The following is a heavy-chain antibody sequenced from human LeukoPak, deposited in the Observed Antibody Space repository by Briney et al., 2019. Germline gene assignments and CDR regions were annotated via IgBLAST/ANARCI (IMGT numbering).Heavy chain of an antibody. J-gene: IGHJ6*03. D-gene: IGHD2-8*01. V-gene: IGHV4-4*02. CDR2: SHQTGST. Sequence: SETLSLTCAVSGGSIGSIEWFSWVRRTPGKGLEWIGESHQTGSTNYNPSLKSRVTISVDKSKNQFSLDFNSVTAADTAIYYCATNGYYCIDVWGKGTTVTVSS. CDR3: ATNGYYCIDV. CDR1: GGSIGSIEW.